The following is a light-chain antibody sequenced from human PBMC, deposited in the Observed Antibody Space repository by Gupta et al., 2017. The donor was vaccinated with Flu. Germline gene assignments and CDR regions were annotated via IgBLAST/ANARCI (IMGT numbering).Light chain of an antibody. J-gene: IGLJ3*02. Sequence: SSELTQPPSVSVSPGQTARIICSGDTLSKQYVYWYQQKPGLAPRVVIYKDTERPLGIPERFSGSTSGTTVTFTISGVQGEDEADYYCQAADNSGTYVLFGGGTKLTVL. V-gene: IGLV3-25*02. CDR3: QAADNSGTYVL. CDR2: KDT. CDR1: TLSKQY.